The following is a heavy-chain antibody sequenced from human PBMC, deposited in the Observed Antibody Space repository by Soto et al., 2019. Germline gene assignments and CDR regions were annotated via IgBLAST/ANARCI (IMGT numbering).Heavy chain of an antibody. V-gene: IGHV1-69*02. Sequence: SVKVSCKASGYTFTSYTISWVRQAPGQGLEWMGRIIPILGIANYAQKFQGRVTITADKSTSTAYMELSSLRSEDTAVYYCARVENGNPDYWGQGTLVTVSS. CDR2: IIPILGIA. D-gene: IGHD1-1*01. J-gene: IGHJ4*02. CDR3: ARVENGNPDY. CDR1: GYTFTSYT.